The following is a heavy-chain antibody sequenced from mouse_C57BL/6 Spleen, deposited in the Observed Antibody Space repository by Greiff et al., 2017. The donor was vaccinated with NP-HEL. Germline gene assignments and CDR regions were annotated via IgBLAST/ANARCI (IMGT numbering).Heavy chain of an antibody. D-gene: IGHD3-3*01. CDR3: AKGAGNAMDY. J-gene: IGHJ4*01. CDR2: IDPSDSYT. Sequence: QVQLKQPGAELVMPGASVKLSCKASGYTFTSYWMHWVKQRPGQGLEWIGEIDPSDSYTNYNQKFKGKSTLTVDKSSSTAYMQLSSLTSEDSAVYYCAKGAGNAMDYWGQGTSVTVSS. V-gene: IGHV1-69*01. CDR1: GYTFTSYW.